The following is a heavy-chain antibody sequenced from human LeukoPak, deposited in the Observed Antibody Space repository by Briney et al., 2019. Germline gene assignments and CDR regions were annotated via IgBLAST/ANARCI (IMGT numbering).Heavy chain of an antibody. CDR3: ARGAYYDSSGYYLPKYFQH. D-gene: IGHD3-22*01. V-gene: IGHV3-53*01. Sequence: GGSLRLSCAASGFTVSSNYMNWVRQAPGKGLEWVSVIYSGGSTYYADSVKGRFTISRDNSKNTLYLQMNSLRAEDTAVYYCARGAYYDSSGYYLPKYFQHWGQGTLVTVST. CDR2: IYSGGST. CDR1: GFTVSSNY. J-gene: IGHJ1*01.